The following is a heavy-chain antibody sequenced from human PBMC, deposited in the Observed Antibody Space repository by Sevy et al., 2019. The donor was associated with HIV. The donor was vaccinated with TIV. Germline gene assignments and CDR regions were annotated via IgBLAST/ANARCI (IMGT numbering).Heavy chain of an antibody. J-gene: IGHJ4*02. Sequence: GGSLRLSCAASGFTFSNYDMHWVRQAPGKGLEWVAVISHYGNYKNYADSVKVRFTITRDDFKNTLYLQMSSLRPEDTAVYFCARLFSCGGDCYYLDYWGQGALVTVSS. V-gene: IGHV3-30-3*01. CDR1: GFTFSNYD. D-gene: IGHD2-21*02. CDR2: ISHYGNYK. CDR3: ARLFSCGGDCYYLDY.